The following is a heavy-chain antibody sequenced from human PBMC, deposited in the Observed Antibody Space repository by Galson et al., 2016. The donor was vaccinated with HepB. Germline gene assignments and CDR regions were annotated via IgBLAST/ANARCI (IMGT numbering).Heavy chain of an antibody. CDR2: IFHTGGT. D-gene: IGHD5-18*01. V-gene: IGHV4-4*02. CDR1: GGSISSSNW. J-gene: IGHJ4*02. CDR3: ARDLGDSYGEDY. Sequence: SETLSLTCAVSGGSISSSNWWSWVRQPPGKGLEWIGEIFHTGGTNYNPSLKSRVTISVDKSKNQFSLKLRSVTAADTAVYYCARDLGDSYGEDYWGQGTRVTVSS.